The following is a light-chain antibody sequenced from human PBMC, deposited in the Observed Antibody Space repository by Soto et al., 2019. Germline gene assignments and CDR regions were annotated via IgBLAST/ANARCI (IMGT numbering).Light chain of an antibody. CDR3: CSYTTITTLYD. J-gene: IGLJ1*01. CDR1: SSDFGGYNY. Sequence: QSALTQPRSVSGSPGQSVTISCTGTSSDFGGYNYVSWYQQHPSKAPKLMIYDVSKRPSGVPDRFSGSKSGNTASLTISGLQAEDEADYYCCSYTTITTLYDFGTGTKVTV. V-gene: IGLV2-11*01. CDR2: DVS.